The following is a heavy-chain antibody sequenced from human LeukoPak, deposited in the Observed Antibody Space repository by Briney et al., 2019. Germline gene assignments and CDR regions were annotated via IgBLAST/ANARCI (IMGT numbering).Heavy chain of an antibody. V-gene: IGHV1-2*02. Sequence: ASVKVSCKASGYTFVDHYIHWVRQAPGQGLEWMGWINPKRGGTTYAEKFEGRVTMTSDTAISTVYMELTSLRSDDTAFYYCAREVKVPGELLGGFDSWGQGSLVTVSS. D-gene: IGHD3-10*01. CDR2: INPKRGGT. CDR3: AREVKVPGELLGGFDS. CDR1: GYTFVDHY. J-gene: IGHJ5*01.